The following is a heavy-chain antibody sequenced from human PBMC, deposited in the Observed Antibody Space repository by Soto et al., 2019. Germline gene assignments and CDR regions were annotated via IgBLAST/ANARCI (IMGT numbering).Heavy chain of an antibody. CDR1: GGTFSSYA. CDR3: AGGYSGYVYDY. CDR2: IIPIFGTA. D-gene: IGHD5-12*01. J-gene: IGHJ4*02. Sequence: SVKVSCKASGGTFSSYAISWVRQAPGQGLEWMGGIIPIFGTANYAQKFQGRVTITADKSTSTAYMELGSLRSEDTAVYYCAGGYSGYVYDYWGQGTLVTVSS. V-gene: IGHV1-69*06.